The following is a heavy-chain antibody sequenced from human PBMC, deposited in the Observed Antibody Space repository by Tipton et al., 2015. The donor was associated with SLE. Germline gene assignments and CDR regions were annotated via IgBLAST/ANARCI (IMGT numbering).Heavy chain of an antibody. CDR1: GGSISNYY. V-gene: IGHV4-34*01. CDR3: ARGRGDV. J-gene: IGHJ6*04. CDR2: INQSGST. Sequence: LRLSCTVSGGSISNYYWNWIRQPPGKGLEWIGEINQSGSTNYNPSLKSRVTISVDTSKNQFSLKLSSVTAADTAVYYCARGRGDVWGKGTTVTVSS.